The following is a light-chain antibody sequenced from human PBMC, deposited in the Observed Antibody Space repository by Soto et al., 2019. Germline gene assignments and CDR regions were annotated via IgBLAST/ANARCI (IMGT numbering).Light chain of an antibody. CDR1: QSVSNR. CDR2: DTF. CDR3: QQYYNWPRT. V-gene: IGKV3-11*01. J-gene: IGKJ1*01. Sequence: EIVLTQSPATLSLSPGERATLSCRASQSVSNRLAWYQQKPGQAPRLLVYDTFNRATGIPTKFSGSGSGTEFTLTISSLQPEDFAVYYCQQYYNWPRTFGQGTKVDIK.